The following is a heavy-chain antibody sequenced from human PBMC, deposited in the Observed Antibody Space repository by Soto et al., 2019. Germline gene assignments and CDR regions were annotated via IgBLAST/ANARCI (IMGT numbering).Heavy chain of an antibody. CDR3: TTDSYSTIIIVRFDY. CDR2: IKSKTDGGTT. Sequence: GGSLRLSWAAAGFNFSNAWRNWVRQATGKGLEWVGRIKSKTDGGTTDYAEPVKGRFAISRDDSNNMVYLQMNSLKIEDTAVYYCTTDSYSTIIIVRFDYWGHGTLVTVSS. V-gene: IGHV3-15*07. CDR1: GFNFSNAW. J-gene: IGHJ4*01. D-gene: IGHD3-22*01.